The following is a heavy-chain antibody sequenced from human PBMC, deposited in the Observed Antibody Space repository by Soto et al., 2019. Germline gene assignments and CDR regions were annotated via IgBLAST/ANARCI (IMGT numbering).Heavy chain of an antibody. Sequence: GESLKISCEGSGYSFTSYWIGWVRQMPGKGLEWMGIIYPGDSDTRYSPSFQGQVTISADKSISTAYLQWSSLKASDTAMYYCARPSAAGPDDYYYYGMDVWGQGTTVTVSS. CDR1: GYSFTSYW. CDR2: IYPGDSDT. V-gene: IGHV5-51*01. CDR3: ARPSAAGPDDYYYYGMDV. J-gene: IGHJ6*02. D-gene: IGHD6-13*01.